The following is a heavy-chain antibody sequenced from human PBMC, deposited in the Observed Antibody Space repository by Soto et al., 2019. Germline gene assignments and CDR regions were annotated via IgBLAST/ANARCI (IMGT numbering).Heavy chain of an antibody. CDR3: AKSLVFVDHAYMDV. J-gene: IGHJ6*03. V-gene: IGHV1-69*02. CDR2: SIPIQGRA. D-gene: IGHD2-15*01. CDR1: GGSFISYI. Sequence: QVQLVQSGAEVRKPGSSVKVSCEASGGSFISYIFTWVRQAPGQGLEWMGRSIPIQGRADYALKFQDRVTITAERSTQTVYMDLRSLRPEDTALYDCAKSLVFVDHAYMDVWGKGTTVTVSS.